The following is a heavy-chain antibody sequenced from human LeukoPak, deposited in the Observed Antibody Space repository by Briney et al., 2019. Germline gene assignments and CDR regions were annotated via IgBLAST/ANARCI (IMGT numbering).Heavy chain of an antibody. CDR3: ARVRGYTYDLGY. V-gene: IGHV4-39*07. Sequence: PSETLSLTCTVSGGSISSSSYYWGWIRQPPGKGLEWIGEINHSGSTNYNPSLKSRVTISVDTSKNQFSLKLNSVTAADTAVYYCARVRGYTYDLGYWGQGTLVTVSS. CDR1: GGSISSSSYY. CDR2: INHSGST. D-gene: IGHD5-18*01. J-gene: IGHJ4*02.